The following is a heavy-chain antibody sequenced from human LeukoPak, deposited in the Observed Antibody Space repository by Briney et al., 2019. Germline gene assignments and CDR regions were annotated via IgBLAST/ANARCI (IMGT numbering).Heavy chain of an antibody. Sequence: PGGSLRLSCAASGFTFSSYAMSWVRQAPGKGLEWVANIKQDGSEKYYVDSVKGRFTISRDNAKNSLYLQMNSLRAEDTAVYYCARDPRYCSSTSCHDAFDIWGQGTMVTVSS. D-gene: IGHD2-2*01. CDR1: GFTFSSYA. CDR3: ARDPRYCSSTSCHDAFDI. J-gene: IGHJ3*02. V-gene: IGHV3-7*01. CDR2: IKQDGSEK.